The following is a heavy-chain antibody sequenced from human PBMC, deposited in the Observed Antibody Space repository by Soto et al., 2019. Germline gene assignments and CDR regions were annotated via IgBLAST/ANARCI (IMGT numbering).Heavy chain of an antibody. D-gene: IGHD6-25*01. Sequence: PSETLSLTCTVAGGSISSDYWSWIRQAPGKGLEWIGYISYSGTTNYNSSLKRRVNISIDTSKKQFSLKLSSVTAADTAVYYCARGGGTGYNGLDVWGQGTTVNVSS. CDR3: ARGGGTGYNGLDV. J-gene: IGHJ6*02. CDR2: ISYSGTT. V-gene: IGHV4-59*01. CDR1: GGSISSDY.